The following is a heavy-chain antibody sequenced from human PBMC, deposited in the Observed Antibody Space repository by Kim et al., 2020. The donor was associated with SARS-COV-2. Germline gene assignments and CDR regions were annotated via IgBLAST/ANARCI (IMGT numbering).Heavy chain of an antibody. CDR2: IVVGSGNT. V-gene: IGHV1-58*01. CDR1: GFTFTSSA. Sequence: SVKVSCKASGFTFTSSAVQWVRQARGQRLEWIGWIVVGSGNTNYAQKFQERVTITRDMSTSTAYMELSSLRSEDTAVYYCAADQLGLLSYYYYGMDVWGQGTTVTVSS. D-gene: IGHD2-21*02. J-gene: IGHJ6*02. CDR3: AADQLGLLSYYYYGMDV.